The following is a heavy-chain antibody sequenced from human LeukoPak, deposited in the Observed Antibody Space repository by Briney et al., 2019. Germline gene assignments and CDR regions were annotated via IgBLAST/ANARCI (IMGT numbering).Heavy chain of an antibody. J-gene: IGHJ5*02. D-gene: IGHD2-2*01. CDR1: GASISSTNW. V-gene: IGHV4-4*02. Sequence: PSETLSLTCAISGASISSTNWWIWVRQPPGKGLEWIGEMHHSGRTNYNPSLKSRITITVDKSKNQVFLRLNSVAAADTALYYCARAQEGCSRASCYLEPWGQGTLVTVSS. CDR2: MHHSGRT. CDR3: ARAQEGCSRASCYLEP.